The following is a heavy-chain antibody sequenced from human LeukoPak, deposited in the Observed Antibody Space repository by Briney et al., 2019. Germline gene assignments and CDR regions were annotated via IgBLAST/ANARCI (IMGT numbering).Heavy chain of an antibody. CDR3: AKGSLGSWYYFDY. J-gene: IGHJ4*02. Sequence: GGSLRLSCAASGFTFGTSAMSWVRQAPGKGPEWVSTFGRSGSDTYYSDSVKGRFAIFRDNSKNTLYLQMNSLRDEDTAVYYCAKGSLGSWYYFDYWGQGTLVTVSS. CDR1: GFTFGTSA. V-gene: IGHV3-23*01. D-gene: IGHD6-13*01. CDR2: FGRSGSDT.